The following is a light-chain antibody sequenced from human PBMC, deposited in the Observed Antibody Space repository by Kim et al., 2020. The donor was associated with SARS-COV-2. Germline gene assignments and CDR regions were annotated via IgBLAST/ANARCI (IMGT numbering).Light chain of an antibody. CDR3: QQYDNLFT. CDR2: DAS. V-gene: IGKV1-33*01. J-gene: IGKJ3*01. CDR1: QDISNY. Sequence: SASVRDRVTITCQASQDISNYLNWYQQKPGKAPKLLIYDASNLETGVPSRFSGSGSGTDFTFTISSLQPEDIATYYCQQYDNLFTFGPGTKVDIK.